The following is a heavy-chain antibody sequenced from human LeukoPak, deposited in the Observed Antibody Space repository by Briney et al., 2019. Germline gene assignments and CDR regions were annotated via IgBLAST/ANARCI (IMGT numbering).Heavy chain of an antibody. V-gene: IGHV3-23*01. D-gene: IGHD3-22*01. CDR1: GFSFSSYA. CDR3: AKFLFYDTIGYFDY. CDR2: ISISGGST. Sequence: GGSLRLSCAASGFSFSSYAMSWVRQAPGKGLEWVSSISISGGSTYYADSVKGRFTISRDNSKNTLYLQMNSLRAEGTAIYYCAKFLFYDTIGYFDYWGQGTLVTVSS. J-gene: IGHJ4*02.